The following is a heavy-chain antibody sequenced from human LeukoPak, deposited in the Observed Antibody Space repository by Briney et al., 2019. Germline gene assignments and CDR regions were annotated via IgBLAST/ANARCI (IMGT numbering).Heavy chain of an antibody. V-gene: IGHV4-39*07. D-gene: IGHD2-2*01. CDR2: INYSGST. J-gene: IGHJ4*02. Sequence: SETLSLTCSVAGGSISSNTYYWGWIRQPPGKGLEWIGSINYSGSTYHNASLRSRVTISVDTPKNQFSLKLSSMTAADTAVYYCARGGTVPAAISNFGYWGQGTLVTVSS. CDR1: GGSISSNTYY. CDR3: ARGGTVPAAISNFGY.